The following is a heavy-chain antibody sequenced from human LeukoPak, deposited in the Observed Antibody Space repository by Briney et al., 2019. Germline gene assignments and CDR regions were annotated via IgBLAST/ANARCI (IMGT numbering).Heavy chain of an antibody. CDR3: AKASVTTAVLFDS. Sequence: SETLSLTCTVSGGSISSYFWNWIRQPPGRRLQWIGYMSNTGITKYNPSLKSRVTISADTSKNQFSLNLDSVTAADTAVYYCAKASVTTAVLFDSWGQGTLVAVSS. CDR1: GGSISSYF. CDR2: MSNTGIT. V-gene: IGHV4-59*01. J-gene: IGHJ4*02. D-gene: IGHD4-23*01.